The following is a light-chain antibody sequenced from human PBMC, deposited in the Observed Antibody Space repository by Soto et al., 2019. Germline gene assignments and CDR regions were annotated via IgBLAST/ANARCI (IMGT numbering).Light chain of an antibody. J-gene: IGKJ4*01. CDR3: QQYGSLPA. Sequence: EIVLTQSPGTLSLSPGERATLSCRASQSVSSSYLAWYQQKPGQAPRLLIYGASSRATGIPDRFSGSWSGTDFTLTISRLEPEDFAVYYCQQYGSLPAFGGGTKVEIK. V-gene: IGKV3-20*01. CDR1: QSVSSSY. CDR2: GAS.